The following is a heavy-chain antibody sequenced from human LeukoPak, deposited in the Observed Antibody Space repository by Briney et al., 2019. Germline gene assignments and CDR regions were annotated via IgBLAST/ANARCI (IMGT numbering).Heavy chain of an antibody. V-gene: IGHV3-48*01. J-gene: IGHJ6*02. Sequence: PGGSLRLSCAASGFAFSNYNMNWVRQAPGKGLEWVSYISSSSHSIYYADSVKGRFTVSRDNAQDSLYLQMNSLRAEDTAVYYCAKSAARLYGMDVWGQGTTVTVSS. CDR3: AKSAARLYGMDV. D-gene: IGHD6-13*01. CDR1: GFAFSNYN. CDR2: ISSSSHSI.